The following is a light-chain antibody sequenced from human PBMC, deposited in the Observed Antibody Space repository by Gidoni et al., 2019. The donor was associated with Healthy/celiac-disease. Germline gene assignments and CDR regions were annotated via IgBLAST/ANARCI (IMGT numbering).Light chain of an antibody. CDR1: QSVSSY. CDR2: DAA. J-gene: IGKJ1*01. CDR3: QQRSNWLGT. V-gene: IGKV3-11*01. Sequence: LLTPSPATLSLSPGESATLSCRASQSVSSYLAWYQQKPGQAPRLLIYDAANRATGIPARFSGSGSGTDFTLTISSLEPEDFAVYYCQQRSNWLGTFGQGTKVEIK.